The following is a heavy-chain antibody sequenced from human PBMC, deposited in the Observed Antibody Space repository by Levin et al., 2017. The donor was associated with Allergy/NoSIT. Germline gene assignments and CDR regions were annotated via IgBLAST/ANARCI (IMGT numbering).Heavy chain of an antibody. CDR2: IYTSGST. D-gene: IGHD1-1*01. Sequence: LRLSCTVSGDSITSGSYYWSWIRQTAGKGLEWIGRIYTSGSTNYNLSLKSRVTISIDTSNNQFSLKLSSVTAVDTAVYFCATGGNWNDAGFAPWGQGTLVTVSS. CDR1: GDSITSGSYY. J-gene: IGHJ5*02. CDR3: ATGGNWNDAGFAP. V-gene: IGHV4-61*02.